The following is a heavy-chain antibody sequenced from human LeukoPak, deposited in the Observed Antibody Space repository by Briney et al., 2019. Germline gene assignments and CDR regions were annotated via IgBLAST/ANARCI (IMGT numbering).Heavy chain of an antibody. D-gene: IGHD3-22*01. J-gene: IGHJ3*02. CDR1: GFTFSSYE. V-gene: IGHV3-48*03. CDR3: ARVFGYLLTYYYDSLVPNAFDI. Sequence: GGSLRLSCAASGFTFSSYEMNWVRQAPGKGLEWVSYADSVKGRFTISRDNAKNSLYLQMNSLRAEDTAVYYCARVFGYLLTYYYDSLVPNAFDIWGQGTMVTVSS.